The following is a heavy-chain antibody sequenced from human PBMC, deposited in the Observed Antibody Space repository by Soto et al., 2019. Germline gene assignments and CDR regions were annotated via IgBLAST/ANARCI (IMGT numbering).Heavy chain of an antibody. V-gene: IGHV3-30-3*01. CDR3: ARNYYDSSGYLDY. CDR1: GFTFSSYA. CDR2: ISYDGSNK. Sequence: GGSLRLSCAASGFTFSSYAMHWVRQAPGKGLEWVAVISYDGSNKYYADSVKGRFTISRDNSKNTLYLQMNSLRAEDTAVYYCARNYYDSSGYLDYWGQGTLVTVSS. J-gene: IGHJ4*02. D-gene: IGHD3-22*01.